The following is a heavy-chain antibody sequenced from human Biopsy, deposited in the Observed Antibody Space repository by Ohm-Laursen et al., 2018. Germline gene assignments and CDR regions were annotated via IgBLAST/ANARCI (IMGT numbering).Heavy chain of an antibody. CDR2: TRNNGKTYTK. CDR3: ARDLTWGSYFDS. J-gene: IGHJ4*02. Sequence: SLRLSCAASGFTLSDHNMDWVRLAPGKGLEWVGRTRNNGKTYTKEYAASVKGRFTISRDDSKNSLYLQMNSLRAEDTAVYYCARDLTWGSYFDSWGQGSLVTVS. D-gene: IGHD3-16*01. V-gene: IGHV3-72*01. CDR1: GFTLSDHN.